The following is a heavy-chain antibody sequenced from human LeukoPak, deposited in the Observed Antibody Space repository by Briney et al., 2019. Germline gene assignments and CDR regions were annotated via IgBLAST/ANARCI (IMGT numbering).Heavy chain of an antibody. CDR1: GYTFTSYA. J-gene: IGHJ6*03. Sequence: GASVKVSCKASGYTFTSYAISWVRRAPGQGLEWIGWISGHNDDTNYAQRLQGRVTMTTDTSTSTAYMELRSLRSDDTAVYYCARAGYCSGGSCYPYYYYYYMDVWGKGTTVTVSS. V-gene: IGHV1-18*01. CDR2: ISGHNDDT. CDR3: ARAGYCSGGSCYPYYYYYYMDV. D-gene: IGHD2-15*01.